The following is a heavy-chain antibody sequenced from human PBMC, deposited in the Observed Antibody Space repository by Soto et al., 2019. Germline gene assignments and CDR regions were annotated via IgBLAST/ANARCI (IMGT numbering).Heavy chain of an antibody. J-gene: IGHJ3*02. CDR1: GHSFPSYC. Sequence: PGESLKISCQASGHSFPSYCMGWVRQMPGKGLEWMGIICPGDSDTTYSPSFQGQVTISADKSIKTAYLQWSSVKASDTAMYYCVRSYYYGSRSYYQVRAFDIWGQGTTVTVPS. CDR3: VRSYYYGSRSYYQVRAFDI. CDR2: ICPGDSDT. D-gene: IGHD3-10*01. V-gene: IGHV5-51*01.